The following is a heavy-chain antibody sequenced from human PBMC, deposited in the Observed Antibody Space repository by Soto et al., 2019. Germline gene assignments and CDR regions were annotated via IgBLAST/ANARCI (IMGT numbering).Heavy chain of an antibody. J-gene: IGHJ6*02. CDR2: IYPGDSDT. Sequence: PGESLKISCKGAGYSFTSYWIGWVRQMPGKGLEWMGIIYPGDSDTRYSPSFQGQVTISADKSISTAYLQWSSLKASDTAMYYCARILCSSTSCYRNFCMDVWGQGTTVTVSS. CDR1: GYSFTSYW. V-gene: IGHV5-51*01. D-gene: IGHD2-2*01. CDR3: ARILCSSTSCYRNFCMDV.